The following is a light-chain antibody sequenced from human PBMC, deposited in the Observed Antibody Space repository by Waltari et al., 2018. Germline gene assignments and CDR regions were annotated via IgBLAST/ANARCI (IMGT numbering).Light chain of an antibody. CDR2: AAS. V-gene: IGKV1-NL1*01. CDR3: QQYSSFPPLT. Sequence: DIQMTQSPSSLSASVGNTVTITCRATQAISTSLAWYHQKPGKAPKLLLYAASTLDSGVPSRFSGSGSGTEFTLTISSLQSEDFATYYCQQYSSFPPLTFGGGTKVEIK. J-gene: IGKJ4*01. CDR1: QAISTS.